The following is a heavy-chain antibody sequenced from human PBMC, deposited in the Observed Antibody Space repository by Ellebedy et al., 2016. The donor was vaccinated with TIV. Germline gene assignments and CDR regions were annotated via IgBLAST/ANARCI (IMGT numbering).Heavy chain of an antibody. CDR3: ARDLLPYDILAGYDY. J-gene: IGHJ4*02. Sequence: GESLKISCAASGFTFNFYSMNWVRQAPGKGLEWISYISSSSSTIYYADSVKGRFTISRDNAKNSLHLQMNSLRAEDTAIYYCARDLLPYDILAGYDYWGQGTRVTVSS. CDR1: GFTFNFYS. D-gene: IGHD3-9*01. CDR2: ISSSSSTI. V-gene: IGHV3-48*04.